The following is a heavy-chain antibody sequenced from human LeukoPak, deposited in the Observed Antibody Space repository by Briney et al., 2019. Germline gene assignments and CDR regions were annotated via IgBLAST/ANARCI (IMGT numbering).Heavy chain of an antibody. V-gene: IGHV4-59*01. CDR1: GGAISGDY. CDR2: IYHIGGA. CDR3: ARVSGDYYDSSGYYYKYYFDY. D-gene: IGHD3-22*01. J-gene: IGHJ4*02. Sequence: SETLSLTRPVSGGAISGDYCSWVRQPPGKGVGWIGDIYHIGGANYHPSLKSRLTISVDTSKHQFTLKLSSVTAADTDVYYCARVSGDYYDSSGYYYKYYFDYWGQGTLVTVSS.